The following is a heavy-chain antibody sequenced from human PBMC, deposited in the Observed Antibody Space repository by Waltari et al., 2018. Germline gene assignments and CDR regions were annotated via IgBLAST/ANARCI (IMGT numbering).Heavy chain of an antibody. Sequence: QVQLQQWGAGLLKPSETLSLTCAVYGGSFSGYYWSWIRQPPGKGLEWIGEINHSGSTNYNPSLKSRVTISVDTSKNQFSLKLSSVTAADTAVYYCARRRKQWLTPFDYWGQGTLVTVSS. V-gene: IGHV4-34*01. CDR1: GGSFSGYY. CDR2: INHSGST. CDR3: ARRRKQWLTPFDY. D-gene: IGHD6-19*01. J-gene: IGHJ4*02.